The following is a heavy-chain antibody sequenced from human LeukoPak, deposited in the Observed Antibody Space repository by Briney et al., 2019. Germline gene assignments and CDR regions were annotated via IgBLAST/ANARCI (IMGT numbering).Heavy chain of an antibody. J-gene: IGHJ4*02. Sequence: GGSLRLSCAASGFTFSSYWMHWVRQAPGKGLEWVSAISGSGGSTYYADSVKGRFTISRDNSKNTLYLQMNSLRAEDTAVYYCATGGEYYYDSSGYYPDYWGQGTLVTVSS. CDR1: GFTFSSYW. CDR3: ATGGEYYYDSSGYYPDY. V-gene: IGHV3-23*01. CDR2: ISGSGGST. D-gene: IGHD3-22*01.